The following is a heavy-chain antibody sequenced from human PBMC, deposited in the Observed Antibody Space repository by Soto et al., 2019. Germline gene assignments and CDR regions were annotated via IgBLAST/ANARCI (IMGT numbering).Heavy chain of an antibody. CDR2: IYYSGST. J-gene: IGHJ4*02. CDR1: GDTISSSTYF. V-gene: IGHV4-39*01. CDR3: AKHLGESYFDC. Sequence: PSETLSLTCTVSGDTISSSTYFWGWVRQPSGKGLEWIGSIYYSGSTYYNPSLKSRVTISVDTSKNHFSLKLSSVTAADTAVYYCAKHLGESYFDCWGQGTLVTVSS.